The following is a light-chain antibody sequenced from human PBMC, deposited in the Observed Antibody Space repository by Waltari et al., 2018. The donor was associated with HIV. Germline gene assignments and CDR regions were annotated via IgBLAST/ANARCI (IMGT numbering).Light chain of an antibody. CDR1: RSNIGNNF. CDR2: ENY. V-gene: IGLV1-51*02. J-gene: IGLJ3*02. Sequence: QSVLTQPPSVSAAPGQKVTISCSGSRSNIGNNFVPWYQQLPGTAPKLLIDENYRRPSGIPDRFSGSKSGTSATLGITGLQTGDEADYYCATWDSSLSAVVFGGGTKLSVL. CDR3: ATWDSSLSAVV.